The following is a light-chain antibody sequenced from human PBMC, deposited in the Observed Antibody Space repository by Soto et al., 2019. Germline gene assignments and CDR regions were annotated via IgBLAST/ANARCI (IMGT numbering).Light chain of an antibody. CDR2: DAF. J-gene: IGKJ4*01. CDR1: QDINTY. Sequence: DIQMTQSPSSLSASVGDRVTITCQASQDINTYLNWYQQKPGKAPNLLIYDAFKLETGVPSRFSGGGSGTDFTFTVTSLQPEEIATYFCQHYDNLLLTFGGGTKVEL. V-gene: IGKV1-33*01. CDR3: QHYDNLLLT.